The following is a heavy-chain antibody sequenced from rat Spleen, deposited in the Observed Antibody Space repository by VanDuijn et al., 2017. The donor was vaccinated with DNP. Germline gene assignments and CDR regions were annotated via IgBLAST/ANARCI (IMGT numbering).Heavy chain of an antibody. CDR2: ISSGGST. V-gene: IGHV2-6*01. Sequence: QVQLKESGPGLVQPSQTLSLTCTVSGFSLTSYTVSWVRQPPGKGLEWIAAISSGGSTYYNSALKSRLSISRDTSKSQVFLKMNSLQTEDTAMYFWARSGPGYYYAMDAWGQGTSVTVSS. J-gene: IGHJ4*01. CDR3: ARSGPGYYYAMDA. CDR1: GFSLTSYT. D-gene: IGHD1-4*01.